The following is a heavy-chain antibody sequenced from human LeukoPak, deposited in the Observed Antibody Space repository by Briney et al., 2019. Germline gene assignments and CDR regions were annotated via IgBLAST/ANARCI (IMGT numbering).Heavy chain of an antibody. Sequence: ASVKVSCKASGYTFTGYYMHWVRQAPGQGLGWMGWINPNSGGTNYAQKFQGRVTMTRDTSISTAYMELSRLRSDDTAVYYCARDSSGWYGRGYYFDYWGQGTLVTVSS. CDR1: GYTFTGYY. CDR2: INPNSGGT. CDR3: ARDSSGWYGRGYYFDY. V-gene: IGHV1-2*02. D-gene: IGHD6-19*01. J-gene: IGHJ4*02.